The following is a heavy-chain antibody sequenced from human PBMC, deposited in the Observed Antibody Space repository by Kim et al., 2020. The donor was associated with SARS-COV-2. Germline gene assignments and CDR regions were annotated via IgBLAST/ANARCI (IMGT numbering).Heavy chain of an antibody. D-gene: IGHD6-13*01. CDR3: ARDGARIAAAGIGYYYYGMDV. Sequence: ASVKVSCKASGYTFTSYGISWVRQAPGQGLEWMGWISAYNGNTNYAQKLQGRVTMTTDTSTSTAYMELRSLRSDDTAVYYCARDGARIAAAGIGYYYYGMDVWGQGTTVTVSS. CDR2: ISAYNGNT. CDR1: GYTFTSYG. J-gene: IGHJ6*02. V-gene: IGHV1-18*04.